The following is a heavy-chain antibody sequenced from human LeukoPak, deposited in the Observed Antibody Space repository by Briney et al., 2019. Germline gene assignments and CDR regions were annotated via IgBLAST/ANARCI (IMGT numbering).Heavy chain of an antibody. D-gene: IGHD6-13*01. V-gene: IGHV3-7*01. CDR1: GFPFSTYA. J-gene: IGHJ4*02. CDR3: ARDGAAAGIDY. Sequence: PGGSLRLSCVASGFPFSTYAMTWVRQAPGKGLEWVANIKQDGSEKYYVDSVKGRFTISRDNAKNSLYLQMNSLRAEDTAVYYCARDGAAAGIDYWGQGTLVTVSS. CDR2: IKQDGSEK.